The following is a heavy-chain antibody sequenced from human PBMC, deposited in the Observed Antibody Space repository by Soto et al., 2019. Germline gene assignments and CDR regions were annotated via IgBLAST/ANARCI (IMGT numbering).Heavy chain of an antibody. D-gene: IGHD5-12*01. J-gene: IGHJ4*02. V-gene: IGHV3-23*01. CDR2: ITVGGAQK. CDR3: TRMPGGGWQRFFDY. CDR1: GFNFIDHD. Sequence: EVKLLESGGALVQPGGSLRLSCEASGFNFIDHDMSWVRQAPGKGLEWVSSITVGGAQKDYGQSVKGRFTISRDNSNGTLFLQMDSRQGEDPAIYYCTRMPGGGWQRFFDYWGQGTVVTVPS.